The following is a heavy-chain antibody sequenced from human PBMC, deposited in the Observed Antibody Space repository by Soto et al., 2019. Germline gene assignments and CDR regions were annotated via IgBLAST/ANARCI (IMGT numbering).Heavy chain of an antibody. D-gene: IGHD3-10*01. V-gene: IGHV3-30-3*01. Sequence: GSLRLSCAASGFTFSNYAIHWVRQAPGKGLEWVTIISKDGNSKHYADSVKGRFTISRDNSKNTLFLQMNSLRAEDTAVYYCARDPQGSYWYIDYWGKGPPGTVSS. CDR3: ARDPQGSYWYIDY. CDR1: GFTFSNYA. CDR2: ISKDGNSK. J-gene: IGHJ4*02.